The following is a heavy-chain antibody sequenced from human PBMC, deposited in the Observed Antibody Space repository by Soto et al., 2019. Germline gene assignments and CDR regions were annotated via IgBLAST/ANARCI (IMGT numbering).Heavy chain of an antibody. J-gene: IGHJ4*02. CDR2: INHSGST. D-gene: IGHD6-6*01. Sequence: QVQLQQWGAGLLKPSETLSLTCAVYGGSFSGYYWSWIRQPPGKGLEWIGEINHSGSTNYNPSLKSRVTISVDTSKNQFSLKLSSVTAADTAVYYGASKRPYSSSNRFDYWGQGTLVTVSS. CDR3: ASKRPYSSSNRFDY. V-gene: IGHV4-34*01. CDR1: GGSFSGYY.